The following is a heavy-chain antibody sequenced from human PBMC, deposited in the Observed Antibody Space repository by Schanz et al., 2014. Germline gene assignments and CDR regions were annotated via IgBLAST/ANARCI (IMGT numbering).Heavy chain of an antibody. CDR3: AREDCSATSCYFRY. J-gene: IGHJ4*02. CDR2: IRYDGRNK. Sequence: QVQLVESGGGVVQPRGSLRLSCAASGFNFNTYAMSWVRQAPGKGLEWVAVIRYDGRNKNFVESVKGRFTISRDNSNNTVYLQMNTLRAEDTAVYYCAREDCSATSCYFRYWGQGTLVTVSS. CDR1: GFNFNTYA. D-gene: IGHD2-21*01. V-gene: IGHV3-33*08.